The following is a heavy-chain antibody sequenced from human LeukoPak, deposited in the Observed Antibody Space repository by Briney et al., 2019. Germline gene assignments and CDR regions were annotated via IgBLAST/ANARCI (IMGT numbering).Heavy chain of an antibody. J-gene: IGHJ3*02. CDR3: ARGIAARSGAFDI. Sequence: SETLSLTCTVSGGSISSYYWSWIRQPPGKGLEWIGYIYYSGSTNYNPSLKSRVTISVDTSKDQFSLKLSSVTAADTAVYYCARGIAARSGAFDIWGQGTVVTVSS. CDR2: IYYSGST. CDR1: GGSISSYY. D-gene: IGHD6-6*01. V-gene: IGHV4-59*01.